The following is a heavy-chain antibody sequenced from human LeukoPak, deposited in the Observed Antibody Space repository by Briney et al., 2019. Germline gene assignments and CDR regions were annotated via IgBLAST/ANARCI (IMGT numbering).Heavy chain of an antibody. D-gene: IGHD1-20*01. CDR2: VNPDGSAT. Sequence: GGSLRLSCAASGFTFRNSWMHWVRQGPGKGLVWVSRVNPDGSATTYADSVKGRFTISRDNAKNTLYLRMNSLRAEDTAVYYCARSLIGSDDYWGQGSLVTVSS. CDR3: ARSLIGSDDY. J-gene: IGHJ4*02. V-gene: IGHV3-74*01. CDR1: GFTFRNSW.